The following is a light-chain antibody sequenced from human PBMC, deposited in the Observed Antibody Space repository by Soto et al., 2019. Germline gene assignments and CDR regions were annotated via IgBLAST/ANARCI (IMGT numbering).Light chain of an antibody. CDR1: ENIYTN. CDR2: GAS. Sequence: EIVMTQSPATLSVSPGERATLSCRASENIYTNLAWYQQKPGQAPRLLFYGASTRATGLPARFSGTGSGTEFTLTINSLQAEDSAVYYCQHYYNWPRTFGQGTRLEIK. CDR3: QHYYNWPRT. J-gene: IGKJ5*01. V-gene: IGKV3-15*01.